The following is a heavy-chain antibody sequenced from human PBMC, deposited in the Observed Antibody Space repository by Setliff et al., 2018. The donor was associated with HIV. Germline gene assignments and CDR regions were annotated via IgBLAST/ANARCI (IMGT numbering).Heavy chain of an antibody. Sequence: GGSLRLSCAASGFTFSIYEMNWVRQAPGKGLEWVSYMTASGSTIYYADSVKGRFTVSRDNAKNSLYLQMNSLRAEDTAIYYCARDDPAGGIDYWGQGTLVTVSS. J-gene: IGHJ4*02. D-gene: IGHD1-26*01. V-gene: IGHV3-48*03. CDR2: MTASGSTI. CDR1: GFTFSIYE. CDR3: ARDDPAGGIDY.